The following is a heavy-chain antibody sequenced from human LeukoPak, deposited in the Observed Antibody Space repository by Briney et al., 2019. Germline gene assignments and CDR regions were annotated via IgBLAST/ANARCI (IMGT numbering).Heavy chain of an antibody. D-gene: IGHD3-22*01. V-gene: IGHV3-23*01. J-gene: IGHJ4*02. CDR2: ISGSGGST. CDR3: AKDRPSINYYDSSGYYLDY. CDR1: GFTFSSYA. Sequence: GGSLRLSCAASGFTFSSYAMSWVRQAPGKGLEWVSAISGSGGSTYYADSVKGRFTISRDNSKNTLYLQMNSPRTEDTAVYYCAKDRPSINYYDSSGYYLDYWGQGTLVTVSS.